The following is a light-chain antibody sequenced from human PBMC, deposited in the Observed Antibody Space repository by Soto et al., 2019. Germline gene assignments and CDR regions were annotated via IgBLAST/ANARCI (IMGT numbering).Light chain of an antibody. CDR1: QSVRNN. CDR3: QQYNNWPPNT. J-gene: IGKJ4*01. Sequence: EIMMTQSPATLSVSPGERATLSCRASQSVRNNLAWYQHKPGQVPRLLIYYASTRATGIPARFSGSGSGTEFTLTISSLQSEDVAVYYCQQYNNWPPNTFGGGTKVEIK. CDR2: YAS. V-gene: IGKV3-15*01.